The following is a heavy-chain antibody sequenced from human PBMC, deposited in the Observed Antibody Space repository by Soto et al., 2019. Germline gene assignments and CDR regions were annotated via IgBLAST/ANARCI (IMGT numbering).Heavy chain of an antibody. D-gene: IGHD3-16*01. V-gene: IGHV1-69*01. J-gene: IGHJ4*02. CDR2: IIPIFGTA. Sequence: QGLEWMGGIIPIFGTANYAQKFQGRVTITADESTSTAYMELSSLRSADTAVYYCARMRAVWKSAGFDYWGQGTLVTV. CDR3: ARMRAVWKSAGFDY.